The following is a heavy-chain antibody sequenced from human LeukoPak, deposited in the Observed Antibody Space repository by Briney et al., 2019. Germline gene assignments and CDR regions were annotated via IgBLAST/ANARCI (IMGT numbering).Heavy chain of an antibody. Sequence: ASVNVSCKASGYTFTNYAIHWVRQAPGQSLEWMGWINVGNGNTEYSQKFQGRVTITRDTSATTAYMELSSLRSEDTAVYYCARREGSNDYYYFYDYWGQGTLVTDSS. V-gene: IGHV1-3*01. D-gene: IGHD3-22*01. CDR1: GYTFTNYA. CDR2: INVGNGNT. J-gene: IGHJ4*02. CDR3: ARREGSNDYYYFYDY.